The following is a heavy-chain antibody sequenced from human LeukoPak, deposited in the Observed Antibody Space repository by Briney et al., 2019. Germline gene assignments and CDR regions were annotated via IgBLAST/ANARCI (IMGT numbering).Heavy chain of an antibody. Sequence: AASVKVSCKASGYSFTNYAMNWVRQAPGQGLEWMGWIHPSTGNPTYAQGFTGRFVFSLDTSVSTTYLHISSLKAEDTAVYFCARAFQSLGGLSLPDYWGQGTLVTVSS. V-gene: IGHV7-4-1*02. CDR1: GYSFTNYA. CDR3: ARAFQSLGGLSLPDY. CDR2: IHPSTGNP. J-gene: IGHJ4*02. D-gene: IGHD3-16*02.